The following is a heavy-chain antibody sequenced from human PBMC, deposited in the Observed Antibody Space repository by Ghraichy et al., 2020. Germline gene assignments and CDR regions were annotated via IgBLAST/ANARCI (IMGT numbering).Heavy chain of an antibody. CDR1: GFTFRNYA. CDR3: ARDFSPNWIFDAFDM. CDR2: ITTNGDYI. Sequence: GGSLRLTCAASGFTFRNYAMNWVRQAPGKGLEWVSTITTNGDYIYYADSVKGRFTISRDDAKNSLYLQMNSLRVEDTAVYYCARDFSPNWIFDAFDMWGHGTKVTVSS. D-gene: IGHD1-1*01. J-gene: IGHJ3*02. V-gene: IGHV3-21*06.